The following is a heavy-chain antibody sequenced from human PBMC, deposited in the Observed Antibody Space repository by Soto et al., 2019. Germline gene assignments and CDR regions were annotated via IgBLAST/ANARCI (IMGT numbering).Heavy chain of an antibody. D-gene: IGHD3-22*01. J-gene: IGHJ3*02. CDR1: GFTVSSNY. Sequence: GGSLRLSCAASGFTVSSNYMSWVRQAPGKGLEWVSVIYSGGSTYYAGSVKGRFTISRDNSKNTLYLQMNSLRAEDTAVYYCARDPPEDSRGYFALDMWGQGTMVTVS. CDR2: IYSGGST. V-gene: IGHV3-53*01. CDR3: ARDPPEDSRGYFALDM.